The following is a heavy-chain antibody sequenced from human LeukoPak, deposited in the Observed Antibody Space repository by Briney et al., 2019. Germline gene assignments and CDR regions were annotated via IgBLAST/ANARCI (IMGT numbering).Heavy chain of an antibody. J-gene: IGHJ4*02. CDR3: ASPRRVVVTHEVDY. CDR2: ISYDGSNK. CDR1: GFTFSSYA. V-gene: IGHV3-30-3*01. Sequence: GRSLRLSCAASGFTFSSYAMHGVRQAPGKGLEGVAVISYDGSNKYYADSVKGRFTISRDNSKNTLYLQMNSLRAEDTAVYYCASPRRVVVTHEVDYWGQGTLVTVSS. D-gene: IGHD2-21*02.